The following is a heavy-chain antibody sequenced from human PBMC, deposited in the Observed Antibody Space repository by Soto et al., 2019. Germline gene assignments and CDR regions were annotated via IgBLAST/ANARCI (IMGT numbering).Heavy chain of an antibody. CDR2: IIPIFGTA. Sequence: QVQLVQSGAEVKKPGSSVKVSCKASGGTFSSYAISWVRQAPGQGLEWMGGIIPIFGTANYAQKFQGRVTITADESTSTAYMELNSLRSEDTGVYYCARGGYWRCGSCYDYYGIDGWGPGTKVTVSS. CDR1: GGTFSSYA. D-gene: IGHD2-15*01. J-gene: IGHJ6*02. CDR3: ARGGYWRCGSCYDYYGIDG. V-gene: IGHV1-69*01.